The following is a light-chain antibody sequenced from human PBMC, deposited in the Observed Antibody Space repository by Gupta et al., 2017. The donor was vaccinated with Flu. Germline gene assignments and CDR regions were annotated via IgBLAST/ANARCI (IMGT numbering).Light chain of an antibody. CDR2: DDS. CDR3: QVWESTSDHWV. CDR1: NIGSQS. V-gene: IGLV3-21*03. J-gene: IGLJ1*01. Sequence: SYVLSQPPSVSVAPGTTASITCGGNNIGSQSVHWYQQKPGQAPVLVVYDDSYRPSGIPERISGSKPGSTAALTISRVEAGDEAVYFCQVWESTSDHWVFGGGTKITVL.